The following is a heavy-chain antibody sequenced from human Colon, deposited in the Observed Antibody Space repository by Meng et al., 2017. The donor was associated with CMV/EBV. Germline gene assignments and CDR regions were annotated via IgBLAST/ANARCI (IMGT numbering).Heavy chain of an antibody. CDR3: AKDLGWWNPPFGTDL. D-gene: IGHD1-14*01. J-gene: IGHJ5*02. Sequence: GESLKISCVASGFNINENYISWVRQPPGRGLEWISFIYTSGSTFYADSVKGRFTVSRDNSKNTVYLQLNSLRAEDTAVYYCAKDLGWWNPPFGTDLWGQGTLVTVSS. CDR1: GFNINENY. V-gene: IGHV3-66*03. CDR2: IYTSGST.